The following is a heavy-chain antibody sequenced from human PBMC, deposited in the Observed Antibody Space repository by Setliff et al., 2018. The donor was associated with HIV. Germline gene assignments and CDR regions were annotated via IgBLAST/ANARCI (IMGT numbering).Heavy chain of an antibody. CDR1: GYTFGTYD. J-gene: IGHJ6*03. CDR3: ARARRDSYDRGRRNHYYIDV. Sequence: ASVKVSCKASGYTFGTYDINWVRQATGQGLEWMGWMNPNSGNTGCAQKFQGRVTMTRDTSISTAYMELNNLKFEDTAVYYCARARRDSYDRGRRNHYYIDVWGKGTTVTVSS. D-gene: IGHD3-22*01. CDR2: MNPNSGNT. V-gene: IGHV1-8*02.